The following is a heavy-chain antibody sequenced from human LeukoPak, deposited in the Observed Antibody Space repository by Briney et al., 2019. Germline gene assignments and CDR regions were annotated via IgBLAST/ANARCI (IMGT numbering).Heavy chain of an antibody. CDR3: ARAVVPAALYSNNWFDP. CDR2: IIPIFGTA. CDR1: GGTFSSYA. J-gene: IGHJ5*02. D-gene: IGHD2-2*01. V-gene: IGHV1-69*05. Sequence: ASVKVSCKASGGTFSSYAISWVRQAPGQGREWMGGIIPIFGTANYAQKFQGRVTITTDESTSTAYMELSSLRSEDTAVYYCARAVVPAALYSNNWFDPWGQGTLVTVSS.